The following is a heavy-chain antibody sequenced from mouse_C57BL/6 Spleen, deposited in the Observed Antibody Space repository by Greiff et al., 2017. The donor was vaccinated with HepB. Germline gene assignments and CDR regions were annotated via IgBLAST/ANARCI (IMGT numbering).Heavy chain of an antibody. CDR3: ARGVRRGYYAMDY. Sequence: EVQLQESGPGLVKPSQSLSLTCSVTGYSITSGYYWNWIRQFPGNKLEWMGYISYDGSNNYNPSLKNRISITRDTSKNQFFLKLNSVTTEDTATYYCARGVRRGYYAMDYWGQGTSVTVSS. J-gene: IGHJ4*01. CDR1: GYSITSGYY. V-gene: IGHV3-6*01. D-gene: IGHD2-14*01. CDR2: ISYDGSN.